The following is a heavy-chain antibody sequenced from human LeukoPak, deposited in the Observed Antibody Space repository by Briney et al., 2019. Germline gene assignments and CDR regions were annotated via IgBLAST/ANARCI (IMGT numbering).Heavy chain of an antibody. D-gene: IGHD2-2*01. CDR2: IYTSGST. CDR3: ARSLRVVVPAEFDY. V-gene: IGHV4-4*07. J-gene: IGHJ4*02. CDR1: SGSISRYY. Sequence: SETLSLTCTISSGSISRYYWSWIRQPAGKGLEWIGRIYTSGSTNYNPSLKSRVTMSVDTSKNQFSLKLSSVTAADTAVYYCARSLRVVVPAEFDYWGQGTLVTVSS.